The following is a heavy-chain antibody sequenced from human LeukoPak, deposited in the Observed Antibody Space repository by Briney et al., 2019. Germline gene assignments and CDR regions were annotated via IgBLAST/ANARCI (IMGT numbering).Heavy chain of an antibody. J-gene: IGHJ4*02. CDR1: GFTVSSNY. CDR3: AKGYCSSTSCSYFDY. V-gene: IGHV3-66*01. D-gene: IGHD2-2*01. CDR2: IYSGGST. Sequence: GGSLRLSCAASGFTVSSNYMSWVRQAPGKGLEWVSVIYSGGSTYYADSVKGRFTISRDNSKNTLYLQMNSLRAEDTAVYYCAKGYCSSTSCSYFDYWGQGTLVTVSS.